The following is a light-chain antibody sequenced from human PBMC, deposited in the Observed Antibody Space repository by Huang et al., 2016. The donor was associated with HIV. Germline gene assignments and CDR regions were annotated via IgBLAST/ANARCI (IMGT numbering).Light chain of an antibody. V-gene: IGKV4-1*01. Sequence: DIVMTQSPDSLAVSPGERATINCNSSQTVLYSLNKKNYLAWFQKKHGRPPKLLIYWATTRESGVPDRFSGSGSGTDFTLTINNLQAEDVAVYFCLQYYSVPQTFGHGTKVEIK. CDR1: QTVLYSLNKKNY. CDR2: WAT. CDR3: LQYYSVPQT. J-gene: IGKJ1*01.